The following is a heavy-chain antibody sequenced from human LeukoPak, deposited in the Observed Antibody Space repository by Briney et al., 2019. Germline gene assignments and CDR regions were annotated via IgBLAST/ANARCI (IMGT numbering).Heavy chain of an antibody. CDR3: AILPGYSSGWYEVNY. D-gene: IGHD6-13*01. CDR1: GFTFSSYA. J-gene: IGHJ4*02. V-gene: IGHV3-23*01. CDR2: ISGSGGST. Sequence: PGGSLRLSCAASGFTFSSYAMSWARQAPGKGLEWVSGISGSGGSTYYADSVKGRFTISRDNSRNTLYLRMNSPRAEDTAVYYCAILPGYSSGWYEVNYWGQGTLVTVSS.